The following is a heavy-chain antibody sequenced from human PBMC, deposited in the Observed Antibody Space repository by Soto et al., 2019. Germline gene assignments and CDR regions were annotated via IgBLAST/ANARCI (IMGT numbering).Heavy chain of an antibody. D-gene: IGHD4-17*01. CDR3: ARGTVHFDY. CDR1: GFTFSTYG. CDR2: IWYAGSNK. J-gene: IGHJ4*02. V-gene: IGHV3-33*01. Sequence: QVQLVESGGGVVQPGRSLRLSCAASGFTFSTYGIHWVRQAPGKGLEWVAVIWYAGSNKYYADSVKGRFTISRDISKNTLYLQMNSLRAEDTAVYYCARGTVHFDYWGQGTLVTVSS.